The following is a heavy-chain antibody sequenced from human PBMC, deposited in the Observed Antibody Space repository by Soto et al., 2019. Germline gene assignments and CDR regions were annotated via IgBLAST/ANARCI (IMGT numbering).Heavy chain of an antibody. CDR1: GFTFSSYA. J-gene: IGHJ4*02. Sequence: PGGSLRLSCAASGFTFSSYAMHWVRQAPGKGPEWVAVISYDGSNKYYADSVKGRFTISRDNSKNTLYLQMNSLRAEDTAVYYCARDRGIVAGIDCYFDYWGQGTLVTVSS. CDR2: ISYDGSNK. D-gene: IGHD6-19*01. V-gene: IGHV3-30-3*01. CDR3: ARDRGIVAGIDCYFDY.